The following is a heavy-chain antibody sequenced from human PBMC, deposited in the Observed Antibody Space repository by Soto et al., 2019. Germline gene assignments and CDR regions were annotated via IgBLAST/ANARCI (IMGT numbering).Heavy chain of an antibody. CDR3: GSQLMEARSGHVDYDY. CDR2: IFYSGGA. V-gene: IGHV4-30-4*01. D-gene: IGHD2-15*01. CDR1: GVSIASSNYY. J-gene: IGHJ4*02. Sequence: QVHLHESGPGLVKASQTLSLTCAVSGVSIASSNYYWSWLRQPPGKGLEWVGYIFYSGGACYNQSLKSRIVMSIDASKSQFSLNLNSTTAADTAIYFCGSQLMEARSGHVDYDYWGQGILVTVSS.